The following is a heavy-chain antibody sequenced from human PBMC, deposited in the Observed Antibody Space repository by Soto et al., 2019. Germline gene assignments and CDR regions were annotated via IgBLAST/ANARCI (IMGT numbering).Heavy chain of an antibody. CDR2: IYYSGST. CDR3: ARGVPATAPPDY. D-gene: IGHD2-2*01. J-gene: IGHJ4*02. Sequence: QVQLQESGPGLVKPSQTLSLTCTVSGGSISSGGYYWSWIRQHPGKGLEWIGCIYYSGSTYYNPSLTSRVTISVDTSTNQFSLKLSSVTAADTAMYYCARGVPATAPPDYWGQGTLVTVSS. CDR1: GGSISSGGYY. V-gene: IGHV4-31*03.